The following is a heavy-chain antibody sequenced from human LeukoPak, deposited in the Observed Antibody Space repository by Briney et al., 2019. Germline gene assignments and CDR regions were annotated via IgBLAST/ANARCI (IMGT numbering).Heavy chain of an antibody. Sequence: GASVKVSCKVSGYTLTELSMHWVRQAPGKGLEWMGGFDPEDGETIYAQKFQGRVTMTEDTSTDTAYMELSSLRSEDTAIYYCAKASWVSSTDAVRWGQGTLVTVSS. CDR2: FDPEDGET. D-gene: IGHD3-16*01. CDR3: AKASWVSSTDAVR. CDR1: GYTLTELS. V-gene: IGHV1-24*01. J-gene: IGHJ4*02.